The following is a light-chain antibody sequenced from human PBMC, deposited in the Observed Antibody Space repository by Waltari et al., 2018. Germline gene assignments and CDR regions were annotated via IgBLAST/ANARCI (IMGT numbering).Light chain of an antibody. Sequence: CPANLCISSWLVWYQQIPGEAPKRRIAKASNLETGVPPRFSGRGSRTEFALTISNLQPADFATCYCQQYNYYWTCGQGTKVE. V-gene: IGKV1-5*03. CDR1: LCISSW. J-gene: IGKJ1*01. CDR2: KAS. CDR3: QQYNYYWT.